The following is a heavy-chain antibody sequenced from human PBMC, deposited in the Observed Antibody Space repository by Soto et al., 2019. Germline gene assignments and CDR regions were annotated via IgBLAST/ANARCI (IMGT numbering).Heavy chain of an antibody. CDR1: GGSISSGGYY. J-gene: IGHJ4*02. CDR3: ARGVARGGNFDY. D-gene: IGHD3-16*01. V-gene: IGHV4-31*03. CDR2: IYYSGST. Sequence: QVQLQESGPGLVKPSQTLSLTCTVSGGSISSGGYYWSWIRQHPGKGLEWIGYIYYSGSTYYNPSLKSRATISVDTSKNQFSLKLSSVTAADTAVYYCARGVARGGNFDYWGQGTLVTVSS.